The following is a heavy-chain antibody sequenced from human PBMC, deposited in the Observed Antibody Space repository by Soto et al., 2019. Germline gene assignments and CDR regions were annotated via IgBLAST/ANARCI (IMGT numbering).Heavy chain of an antibody. CDR3: ARLGHVYYYDSSGYREYFQH. V-gene: IGHV4-39*01. CDR2: IYYSGST. J-gene: IGHJ1*01. Sequence: PSETLSLTCTVSGGSISSSSYYWGWIRQPPGKGLEWIGSIYYSGSTYYNPSLKSRVTISVDTSKNQFSLKLSSVTAADTAVYYCARLGHVYYYDSSGYREYFQHWGQGTLVTVSS. D-gene: IGHD3-22*01. CDR1: GGSISSSSYY.